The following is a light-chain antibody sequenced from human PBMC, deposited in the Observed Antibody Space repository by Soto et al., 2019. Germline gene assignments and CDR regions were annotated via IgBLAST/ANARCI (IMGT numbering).Light chain of an antibody. V-gene: IGKV3D-20*02. CDR1: QSVSRSF. CDR2: GAS. CDR3: QQRNNWLT. J-gene: IGKJ4*01. Sequence: EIVLTQSPGTLSLSPGERATLSCRASQSVSRSFLAWYQQRPGQAPRLLIYGASTRATGIPARFSGSGSGTEFTLTISSMKSEDFAVDYCQQRNNWLTFGGGTKVDIK.